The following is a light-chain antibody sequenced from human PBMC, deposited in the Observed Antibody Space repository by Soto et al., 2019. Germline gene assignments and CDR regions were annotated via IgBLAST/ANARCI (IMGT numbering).Light chain of an antibody. V-gene: IGLV2-11*01. Sequence: QSVLTQPRSVSGSPGQSVTISCTGTSSDVGGYNYVSWYQQHPGKAPKLVIYDVNKRPSGVPDRFSGFKSGNTASLTISGLQAEDEADYSCCSHAGTYIYVFGTGTKVTVL. CDR1: SSDVGGYNY. CDR3: CSHAGTYIYV. J-gene: IGLJ1*01. CDR2: DVN.